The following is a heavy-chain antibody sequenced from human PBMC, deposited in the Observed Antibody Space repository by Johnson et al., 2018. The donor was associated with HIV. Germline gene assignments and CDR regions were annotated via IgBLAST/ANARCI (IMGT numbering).Heavy chain of an antibody. CDR1: GFTFSSYA. D-gene: IGHD6-13*01. CDR2: ISYAGSNK. Sequence: VQLVESGGAVVQPGRSPRLSCAASGFTFSSYALHSVRQAPGKGLEWVAVISYAGSNKYYADSVKGRFTISRDNSKNTVFLQMNSLRSDDTAVYFCARDQAYRSSWAFSFDIWGQGTMVIVSS. V-gene: IGHV3-30*04. J-gene: IGHJ3*02. CDR3: ARDQAYRSSWAFSFDI.